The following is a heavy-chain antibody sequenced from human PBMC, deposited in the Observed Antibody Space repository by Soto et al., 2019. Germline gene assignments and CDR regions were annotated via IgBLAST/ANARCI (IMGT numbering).Heavy chain of an antibody. D-gene: IGHD5-18*01. Sequence: QVQLVQSGAEVRKPGSSVKVSCKASGGTFSSYAITWVRQAPGQGREWVGGIIPMFATLNYAQNFQGRVTITAEQSTSTAYMELSSLTFEDTAVYYCARDRDQQHGYYYALGVWGQGTTVTVSS. CDR2: IIPMFATL. V-gene: IGHV1-69*12. CDR3: ARDRDQQHGYYYALGV. J-gene: IGHJ6*02. CDR1: GGTFSSYA.